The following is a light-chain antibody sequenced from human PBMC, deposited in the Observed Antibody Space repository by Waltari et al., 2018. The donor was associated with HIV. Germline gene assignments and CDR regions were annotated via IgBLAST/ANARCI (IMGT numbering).Light chain of an antibody. CDR1: VLAQQY. CDR3: YSAADNNPV. Sequence: SSELTQPSSVSVSPPQTPRITCSAAVLAQQYARWFQQKPGQAPALVTYKGSERPSGLPERFSGSSSGTTVTLTISGAQVEDEADYYCYSAADNNPVFGGGTKLTVL. V-gene: IGLV3-27*01. CDR2: KGS. J-gene: IGLJ3*02.